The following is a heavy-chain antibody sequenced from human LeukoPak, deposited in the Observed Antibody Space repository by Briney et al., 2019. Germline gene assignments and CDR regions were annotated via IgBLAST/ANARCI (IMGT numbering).Heavy chain of an antibody. D-gene: IGHD3-10*01. CDR3: ARSFMVRGAIDAFDI. J-gene: IGHJ3*02. V-gene: IGHV3-30*03. Sequence: PGGSLRLSCAASGFTFSSYGMHWVRQAPGKGLEWVAVISYDGSNKYYADSVKGRFTISRDNAKNSLYLQMNSLRAEDTAVYYCARSFMVRGAIDAFDIWGQGTMVTVSS. CDR1: GFTFSSYG. CDR2: ISYDGSNK.